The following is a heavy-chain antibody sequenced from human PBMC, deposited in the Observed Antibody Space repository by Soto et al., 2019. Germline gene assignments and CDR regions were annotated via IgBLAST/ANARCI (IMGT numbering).Heavy chain of an antibody. V-gene: IGHV4-59*08. CDR1: GGSISSYY. CDR3: ARRYGGTLDS. CDR2: IYYSGST. J-gene: IGHJ4*02. Sequence: PSETLSLTCTVSGGSISSYYWSWIRQPPGKGLEWIGYIYYSGSTNYNPSLKSRVTISVDTSKNQFSLKLSSVTAADTAVYYCARRYGGTLDSWGQGTQVTVSS. D-gene: IGHD4-17*01.